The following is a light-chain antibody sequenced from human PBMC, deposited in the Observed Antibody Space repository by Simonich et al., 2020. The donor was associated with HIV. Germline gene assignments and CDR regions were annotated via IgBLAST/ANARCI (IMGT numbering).Light chain of an antibody. CDR3: QQYYSTPWT. CDR1: QSVLYSSNNKNY. V-gene: IGKV4-1*01. J-gene: IGKJ1*01. Sequence: DIVMTQSPDSLAVSLGERATINCKSSQSVLYSSNNKNYLAWYQQKPGQPPKLLIYWASTRESGVPDRXSGSGSGTDFTXXISSLQAEDVALYYCQQYYSTPWTFGQGTKVEIK. CDR2: WAS.